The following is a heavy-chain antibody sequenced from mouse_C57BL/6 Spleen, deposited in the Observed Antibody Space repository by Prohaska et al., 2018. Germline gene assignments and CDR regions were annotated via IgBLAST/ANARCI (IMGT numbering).Heavy chain of an antibody. Sequence: PGASVKIPCKASGYTFTDYNMAWVKQSHGKSLEWIGDIHPNNGGTIYNQKFKGKATLTVDKSSSTAYIELCILTSEETAAYYCARSDRGGWFAQCGQGNQLTVPA. CDR3: ARSDRGGWFAQ. J-gene: IGHJ3*01. CDR1: GYTFTDYN. D-gene: IGHD3-1*01. V-gene: IGHV1-18*01. CDR2: IHPNNGGT.